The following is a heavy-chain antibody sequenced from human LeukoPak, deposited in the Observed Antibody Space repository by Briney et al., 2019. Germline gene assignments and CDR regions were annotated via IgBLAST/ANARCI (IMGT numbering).Heavy chain of an antibody. Sequence: SETLSLTCTVSGGSISSSSYYWGWIRQPPGKGLEWIGSIYYSGSTYYNPSLKSRVTISEDTSKNQFSLKLSSVTAADTAVYYCAREVRSAWASFDPWGQGTLVTVSS. CDR3: AREVRSAWASFDP. D-gene: IGHD1-26*01. J-gene: IGHJ5*02. CDR2: IYYSGST. V-gene: IGHV4-39*07. CDR1: GGSISSSSYY.